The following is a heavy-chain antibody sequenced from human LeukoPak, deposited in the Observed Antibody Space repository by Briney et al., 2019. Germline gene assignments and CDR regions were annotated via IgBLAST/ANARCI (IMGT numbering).Heavy chain of an antibody. V-gene: IGHV4-59*01. CDR2: IYYSGST. J-gene: IGHJ3*02. CDR3: ARDNWNDWGDAFDI. CDR1: GASISSYY. D-gene: IGHD1-1*01. Sequence: PSETLSLTCTVSGASISSYYWSWIRQPPGKGLEWIGYIYYSGSTNYNPSLKSRVTISVDTSKNQFSLKLSSVTAADTAVYYCARDNWNDWGDAFDIWGQGTMVTVSS.